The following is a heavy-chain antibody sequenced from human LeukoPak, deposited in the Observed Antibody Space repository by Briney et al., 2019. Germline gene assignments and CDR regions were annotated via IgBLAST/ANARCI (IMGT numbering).Heavy chain of an antibody. D-gene: IGHD3-3*01. CDR1: GFTFSSYS. Sequence: GGSLRLSCAASGFTFSSYSMNWVRQAPGKGLEWVSYISSSSSTIYYADSVKGRFTISRDNAKNSLYPQMNSLRAEDTAVYYCARSNYDFWSGYYTEGGYFDYWGQGTLVTVSS. CDR3: ARSNYDFWSGYYTEGGYFDY. CDR2: ISSSSSTI. J-gene: IGHJ4*02. V-gene: IGHV3-48*01.